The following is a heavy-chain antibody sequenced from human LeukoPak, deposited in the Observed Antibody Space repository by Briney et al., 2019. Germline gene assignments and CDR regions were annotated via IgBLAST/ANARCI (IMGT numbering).Heavy chain of an antibody. CDR3: ARDGSRFDP. V-gene: IGHV4-4*02. Sequence: PSGTLSLTCAVSGDSLNTNTWWSWIRQPPGKGLEWIGSIYYSGSTYYNPSLKSRVTISVDTSKNQFSLKLSSVTAADTAVYYCARDGSRFDPWGQGTLVTVSS. J-gene: IGHJ5*02. CDR1: GDSLNTNTW. CDR2: IYYSGST.